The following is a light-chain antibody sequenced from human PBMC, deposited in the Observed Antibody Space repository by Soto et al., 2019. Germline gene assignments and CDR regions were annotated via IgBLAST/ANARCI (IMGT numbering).Light chain of an antibody. V-gene: IGLV1-40*01. CDR3: QSYDSSLSGEWV. J-gene: IGLJ3*02. CDR2: GDN. CDR1: SSNIGAPYD. Sequence: QSVLTQPPSLSGAPGQSVTISCTESSSNIGAPYDVHWYQHLPGKAPKLLIYGDNHRALGVPDRFSGSKSGASASLAITGLNADDEADYHCQSYDSSLSGEWVFGGGTKLTVL.